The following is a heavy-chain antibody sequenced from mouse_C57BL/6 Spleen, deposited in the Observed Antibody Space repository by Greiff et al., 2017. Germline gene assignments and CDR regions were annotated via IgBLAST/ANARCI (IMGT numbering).Heavy chain of an antibody. J-gene: IGHJ2*01. CDR1: GYTFTDYY. CDR2: INPNNGGT. D-gene: IGHD1-1*01. Sequence: EVQLQQSGPELVKPGASVKISCKASGYTFTDYYMNWVKQSHGKSLEWIGDINPNNGGTSYNQKFKGKATLTVDKSSSTAYMELRSLTSEDSAVYYCARSLLLRFDDWGQGTTLTVSS. CDR3: ARSLLLRFDD. V-gene: IGHV1-26*01.